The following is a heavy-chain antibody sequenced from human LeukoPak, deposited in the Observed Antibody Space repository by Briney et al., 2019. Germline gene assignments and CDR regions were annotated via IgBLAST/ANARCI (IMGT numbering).Heavy chain of an antibody. J-gene: IGHJ4*02. CDR1: GFTFDAYW. D-gene: IGHD1-14*01. CDR3: ARDPLTQNDY. V-gene: IGHV3-7*01. CDR2: IKQDRNEK. Sequence: PGGSLRLSCAASGFTFDAYWMSWVRQAPGKGLEWVANIKQDRNEKYYVESVKGRFTIYRDNAKNSLYLQMNSLRADDTAVYYCARDPLTQNDYWGQGTLVAVSS.